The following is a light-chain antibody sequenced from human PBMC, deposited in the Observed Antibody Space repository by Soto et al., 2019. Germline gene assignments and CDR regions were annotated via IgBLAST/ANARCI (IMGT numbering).Light chain of an antibody. CDR2: EVN. CDR3: SSYAGSKNFIL. CDR1: TSDVGDYNY. J-gene: IGLJ2*01. V-gene: IGLV2-8*01. Sequence: QSVLTQPPSASGSPGQSVTISCTGTTSDVGDYNYVSWYQLHPDKVPKLIIYEVNKRPSGVPDRFSGSKSGSTASLTVSGLQAEDEADYFCSSYAGSKNFILFGGGTKVTVL.